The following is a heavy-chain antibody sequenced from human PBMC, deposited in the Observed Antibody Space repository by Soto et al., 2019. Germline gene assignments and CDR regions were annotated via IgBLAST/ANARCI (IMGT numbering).Heavy chain of an antibody. CDR1: GYTFTIYV. CDR3: ARSIVVVTALDY. J-gene: IGHJ4*02. D-gene: IGHD2-21*02. V-gene: IGHV1-3*01. Sequence: ASVKVSCKASGYTFTIYVVHWVRQAPGQRLEWMGWINAGNGNTKYSQKFQGRVTITRDTSASTAYMELSSLRSEDTAVYYCARSIVVVTALDYWGQGTLVTSPQ. CDR2: INAGNGNT.